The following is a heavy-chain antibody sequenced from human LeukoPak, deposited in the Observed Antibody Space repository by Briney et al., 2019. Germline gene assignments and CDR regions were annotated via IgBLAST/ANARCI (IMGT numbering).Heavy chain of an antibody. D-gene: IGHD1-26*01. V-gene: IGHV1-18*01. CDR1: GYTFTNYG. J-gene: IGHJ5*02. CDR3: ARDPNTSPTTKGVWLDP. Sequence: ASVKVSCKASGYTFTNYGISWVRQAPGQGLEWMGWTSPYNGNTYYAQKFQGRVTMTTDTSTTTAYMDLRSLRSDDTAVYYCARDPNTSPTTKGVWLDPWGQRTLVTVSS. CDR2: TSPYNGNT.